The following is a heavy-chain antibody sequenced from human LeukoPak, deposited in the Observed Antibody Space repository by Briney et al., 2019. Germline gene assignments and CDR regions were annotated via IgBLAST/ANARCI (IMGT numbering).Heavy chain of an antibody. CDR3: AGIMTTVAEAGE. Sequence: PSETLSLTCTVSGGSISSSSYYWGWIRQPPGKGLEWIGSIYYSGSTYYNPSLKSRVTISVDTFKNQFSLKLSSVTAADTAVYYCAGIMTTVAEAGEWGQGTLVTVSS. CDR2: IYYSGST. CDR1: GGSISSSSYY. J-gene: IGHJ4*02. D-gene: IGHD4-23*01. V-gene: IGHV4-39*01.